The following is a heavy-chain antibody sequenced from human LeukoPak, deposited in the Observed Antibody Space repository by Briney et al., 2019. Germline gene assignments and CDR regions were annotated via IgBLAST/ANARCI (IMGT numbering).Heavy chain of an antibody. D-gene: IGHD3-22*01. V-gene: IGHV4-59*08. CDR1: TGSFSTYY. J-gene: IGHJ4*02. CDR3: ARHDVSLITMIVVVITAFDY. CDR2: IFSSESSNT. Sequence: SETLSLTCSVSTGSFSTYYWGWIRQPPGKRLEWIGYIFSSESSNTNYNPSLNGRVTISVDTSKNQFSLTLNSVTAADTAVYYCARHDVSLITMIVVVITAFDYWGQGTLVTVSS.